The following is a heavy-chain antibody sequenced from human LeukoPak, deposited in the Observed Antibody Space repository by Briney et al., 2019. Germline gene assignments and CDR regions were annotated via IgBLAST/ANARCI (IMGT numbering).Heavy chain of an antibody. Sequence: SETLSLTCTVSGGSISSSSYYWGWIRQPQGKGVEGIGSIYYSGRTYYNPSLKSRVTISVDTSKNQFSLKLSSVTAADTAVYYCARSNYDILTGYYGANDYWGQGTLVTVSS. CDR3: ARSNYDILTGYYGANDY. CDR2: IYYSGRT. CDR1: GGSISSSSYY. J-gene: IGHJ4*02. V-gene: IGHV4-39*01. D-gene: IGHD3-9*01.